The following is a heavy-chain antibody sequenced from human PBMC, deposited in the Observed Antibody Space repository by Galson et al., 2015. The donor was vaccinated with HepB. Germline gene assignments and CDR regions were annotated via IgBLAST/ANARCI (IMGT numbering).Heavy chain of an antibody. CDR2: ISSSSSYI. CDR1: GFTFSSYS. J-gene: IGHJ6*02. D-gene: IGHD3-9*01. CDR3: ARGGRGYDILTGYYSNYYYGMDV. V-gene: IGHV3-21*01. Sequence: SLRLSCAASGFTFSSYSMNWVRQAPGKGLEWVSSISSSSSYIYYADSVKGRFTISRDNAKNSLYLQMNSLRAEDTAVYYCARGGRGYDILTGYYSNYYYGMDVGGQGTTVTVSS.